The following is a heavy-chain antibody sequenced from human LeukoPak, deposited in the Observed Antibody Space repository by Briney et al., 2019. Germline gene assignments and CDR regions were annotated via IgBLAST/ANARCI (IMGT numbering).Heavy chain of an antibody. Sequence: PGGSLRLSCAASGFTFDDYGMSWVRQAPGKGLEWVSGINWNGGSTGYADSVKGRFTISRDNAKNSLYLQMNSLRAEDTAVYYCVGGIVAIDFDYWGQGTLVTVSS. CDR1: GFTFDDYG. CDR3: VGGIVAIDFDY. V-gene: IGHV3-20*04. J-gene: IGHJ4*02. D-gene: IGHD5-12*01. CDR2: INWNGGST.